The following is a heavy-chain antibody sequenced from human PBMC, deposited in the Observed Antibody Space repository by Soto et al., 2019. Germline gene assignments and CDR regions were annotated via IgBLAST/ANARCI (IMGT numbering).Heavy chain of an antibody. V-gene: IGHV3-33*01. Sequence: QVQLVESGGGVVQPGRSLRLSCAASGFTFSSYGMHWVRQAPGKGLEWVAVIWYDGSNKYYADSVKGRFTISRDNSKNTLYLQMNSLRAEDTAVYYCARAYYDSSGYQDYWGQGTLVTVSS. J-gene: IGHJ4*02. CDR3: ARAYYDSSGYQDY. D-gene: IGHD3-22*01. CDR1: GFTFSSYG. CDR2: IWYDGSNK.